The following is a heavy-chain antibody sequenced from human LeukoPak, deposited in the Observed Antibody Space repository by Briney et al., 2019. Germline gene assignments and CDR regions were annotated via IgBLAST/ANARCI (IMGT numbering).Heavy chain of an antibody. CDR2: ISGSGGST. CDR3: AKDVLHYDILTGYYPYYFDY. CDR1: GFTFSSYA. Sequence: PGGSLRLSCAASGFTFSSYAMSWVRQAPGKGLEWVSAISGSGGSTYYADSVKGRFTISRDNSKNTLYLQMNSLRAEDTAVYYCAKDVLHYDILTGYYPYYFDYWGQGNLVTVSS. V-gene: IGHV3-23*01. D-gene: IGHD3-9*01. J-gene: IGHJ4*02.